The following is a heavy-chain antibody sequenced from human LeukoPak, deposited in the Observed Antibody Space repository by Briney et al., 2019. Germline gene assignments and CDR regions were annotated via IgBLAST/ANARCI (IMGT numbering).Heavy chain of an antibody. D-gene: IGHD4-17*01. Sequence: NSSETLSLTCTVSGGSISSSSYYWGWIRQPPGKGLEWIGSIYYSGSTYYNPSLKSRVTISVDTSKNQLSLKLSSVTAADTAVYYCARHVQWMYGDYARGQIDYWGQGTLVTVSS. CDR3: ARHVQWMYGDYARGQIDY. CDR1: GGSISSSSYY. V-gene: IGHV4-39*01. CDR2: IYYSGST. J-gene: IGHJ4*02.